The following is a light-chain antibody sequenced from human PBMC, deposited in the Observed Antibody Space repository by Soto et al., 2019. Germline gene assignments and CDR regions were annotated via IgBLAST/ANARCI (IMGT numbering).Light chain of an antibody. Sequence: EIVLTQSPATLSLSPGERATLSCRASQSVSSYLAWYQQKPGQAPRLLIYDASNRATGIPARFSGSESGTDFTLTISSLEPEDFVVYYCQQRSNWPPTFGQGTKVEIK. CDR1: QSVSSY. CDR2: DAS. CDR3: QQRSNWPPT. J-gene: IGKJ1*01. V-gene: IGKV3-11*01.